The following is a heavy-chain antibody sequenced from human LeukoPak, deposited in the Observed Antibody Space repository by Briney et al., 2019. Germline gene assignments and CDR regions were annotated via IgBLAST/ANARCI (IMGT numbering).Heavy chain of an antibody. CDR1: GGSFSGYY. Sequence: SETLSLTCAVYGGSFSGYYWSWIRQPPGKGLEWIGEINHSGSTNYNPSLKSRVTISVDTSKNQFSLKLTSVTAADTAVYYCARGRRDSSGYYLPRGHHMDVWGKGTTVTVSS. CDR2: INHSGST. V-gene: IGHV4-34*01. D-gene: IGHD3-22*01. J-gene: IGHJ6*03. CDR3: ARGRRDSSGYYLPRGHHMDV.